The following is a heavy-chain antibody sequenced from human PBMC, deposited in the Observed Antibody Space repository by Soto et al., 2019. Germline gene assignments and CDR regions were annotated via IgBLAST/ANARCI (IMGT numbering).Heavy chain of an antibody. V-gene: IGHV4-39*01. CDR2: IYYSGST. Sequence: PSGTLALTCTVSGGSISSSSYYWGWIRQPPGKGLEWFGSIYYSGSTYYNPSLKSRVTISVDTSKNQFSLKLSSVTAADTAVYYCARHGSYYDFWSGYPGTYYFDYWGQGTLVTVSS. J-gene: IGHJ4*02. CDR3: ARHGSYYDFWSGYPGTYYFDY. D-gene: IGHD3-3*01. CDR1: GGSISSSSYY.